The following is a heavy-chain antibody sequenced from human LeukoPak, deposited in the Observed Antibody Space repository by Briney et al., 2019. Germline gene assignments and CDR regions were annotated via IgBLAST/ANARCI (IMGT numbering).Heavy chain of an antibody. J-gene: IGHJ4*02. V-gene: IGHV3-48*03. D-gene: IGHD5-18*01. CDR1: GFTFSSYE. CDR3: ASFLDSYSSNNY. Sequence: GGSLRLSCAASGFTFSSYEMNWVRQAPGKGLEWVSYISSSGSTIYYADSVKGRFTISRDNAKNSLYLQMNSLRAEDTAVYYCASFLDSYSSNNYWGQGTLVTVSS. CDR2: ISSSGSTI.